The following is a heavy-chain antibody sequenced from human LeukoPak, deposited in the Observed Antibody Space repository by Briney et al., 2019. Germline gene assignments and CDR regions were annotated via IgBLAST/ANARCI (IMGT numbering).Heavy chain of an antibody. D-gene: IGHD6-13*01. V-gene: IGHV3-23*01. J-gene: IGHJ4*02. CDR2: IIGSGGST. CDR1: GFTFSSYA. CDR3: ASSMGWALRYYFDY. Sequence: GGSLRLSCAASGFTFSSYAMTWVRQAPGKGLEWVSSIIGSGGSTYYADSVKGRFTISRDNSKNTLYLQMNSLRAEDSALYYCASSMGWALRYYFDYWGQGTLVTVSS.